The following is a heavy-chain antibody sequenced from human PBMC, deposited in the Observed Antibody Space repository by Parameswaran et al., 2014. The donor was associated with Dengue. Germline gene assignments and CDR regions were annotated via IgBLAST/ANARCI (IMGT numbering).Heavy chain of an antibody. CDR3: ARDGIRGLLWFGEFFDY. V-gene: IGHV1-18*01. CDR2: ISAYNGNT. Sequence: WVRQAPGQGLEWMGWISAYNGNTNYAQKLQGRVTMTTDTSTTTAYMELRSLRSDDTAVYYCARDGIRGLLWFGEFFDYWGQGTLVTVSS. J-gene: IGHJ4*02. D-gene: IGHD3-10*01.